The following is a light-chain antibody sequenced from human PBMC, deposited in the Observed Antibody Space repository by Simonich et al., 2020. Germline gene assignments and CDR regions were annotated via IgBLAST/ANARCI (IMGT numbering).Light chain of an antibody. V-gene: IGKV4-1*01. CDR3: QQYYSTPYT. Sequence: DIVMTQSPDSLAVSLGERATINCKSRQRVLYSYNNKNNLAGYPQKPGQPPKQLIYCASTRESGVPDRCSGSGSGTDFTLTISSLQAEDVAVYYCQQYYSTPYTFGQGTKLEIK. CDR1: QRVLYSYNNKNN. J-gene: IGKJ2*01. CDR2: CAS.